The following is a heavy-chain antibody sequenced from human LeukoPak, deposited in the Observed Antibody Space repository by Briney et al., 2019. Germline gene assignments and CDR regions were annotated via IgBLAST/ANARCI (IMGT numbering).Heavy chain of an antibody. D-gene: IGHD2-2*01. J-gene: IGHJ3*02. CDR3: ASRPYCSSTSCYYDAFDI. V-gene: IGHV1-8*03. Sequence: ASVKVSCKASGYTFTSYDINWVRQATGQGLEWMGWMNPNSGNAGYAQKFQGRVTITRNTSISTAYMELSSLRSEDTAVYYCASRPYCSSTSCYYDAFDIWGRGTMVTVSS. CDR2: MNPNSGNA. CDR1: GYTFTSYD.